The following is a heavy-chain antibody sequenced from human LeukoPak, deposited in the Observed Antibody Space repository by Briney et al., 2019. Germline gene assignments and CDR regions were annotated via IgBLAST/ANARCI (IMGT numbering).Heavy chain of an antibody. D-gene: IGHD6-13*01. J-gene: IGHJ4*02. Sequence: GSLRLSCAASGFTFSSYAMSWVRQAPEEGLGWVSGISGSGGSTYYADSVKGRFTISRDNSRNTLYLQMNSPRAEDTAVYYCAILPGYSSGWYEVNYWGQGTLVTVSS. CDR2: ISGSGGST. CDR3: AILPGYSSGWYEVNY. CDR1: GFTFSSYA. V-gene: IGHV3-23*01.